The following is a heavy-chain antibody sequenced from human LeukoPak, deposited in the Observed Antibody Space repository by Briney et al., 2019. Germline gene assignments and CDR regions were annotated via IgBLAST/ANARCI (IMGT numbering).Heavy chain of an antibody. J-gene: IGHJ3*02. Sequence: GGSLRLSCAASGFTFSSYGMSWVRQAPGKGLEWVSAIRGSGGTTYYADSVKGRFTISRDNSKNTLYLQMNSLRAEDTAVYYCAKSSGVAAWQAFDNWGQGTMVTVSS. V-gene: IGHV3-23*01. CDR2: IRGSGGTT. D-gene: IGHD2-15*01. CDR1: GFTFSSYG. CDR3: AKSSGVAAWQAFDN.